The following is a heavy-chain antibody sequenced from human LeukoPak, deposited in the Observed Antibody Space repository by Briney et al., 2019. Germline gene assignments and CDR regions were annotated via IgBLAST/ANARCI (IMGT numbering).Heavy chain of an antibody. CDR1: GGSISSGDYY. CDR3: ASYEYYDFWSGYQDYYYMDV. V-gene: IGHV4-30-4*08. D-gene: IGHD3-3*01. Sequence: SQTLSLTCTVSGGSISSGDYYWSWIRQPPGKGLEWIGYIYYSGSTYYNPSLKSRVTISVDTSKNQFSLKLSSVTAADTAVYCCASYEYYDFWSGYQDYYYMDVWGKGTTVTVSS. CDR2: IYYSGST. J-gene: IGHJ6*03.